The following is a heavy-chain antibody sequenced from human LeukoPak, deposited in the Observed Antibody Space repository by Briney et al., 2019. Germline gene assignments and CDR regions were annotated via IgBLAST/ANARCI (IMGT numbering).Heavy chain of an antibody. CDR2: IPSNGGTT. Sequence: PGGSLRLSCSASGFTFSGYAMHWVRQAPGKGREYVSGIPSNGGTTYYADSVKGRFTISRDNSKNTLYLQMSSLRAEDTAVYFCVRDRVVVTATFDCWGQGTLVTVSS. D-gene: IGHD2-21*02. V-gene: IGHV3-64D*06. CDR1: GFTFSGYA. J-gene: IGHJ4*02. CDR3: VRDRVVVTATFDC.